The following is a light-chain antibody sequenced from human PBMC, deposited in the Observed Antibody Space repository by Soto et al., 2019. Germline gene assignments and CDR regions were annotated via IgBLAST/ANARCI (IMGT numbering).Light chain of an antibody. V-gene: IGKV3-20*01. J-gene: IGKJ2*01. CDR3: QQYGSSPTYT. CDR1: QSVSSSY. Sequence: EIVLTQSPGTLSLSPGERATLSCRASQSVSSSYFAWYQQKPGQAPRLLIYGASSRATGIPDRFSGSGSGTDFTLPISRLEPEDVAVYYCQQYGSSPTYTFGQGTKLEIK. CDR2: GAS.